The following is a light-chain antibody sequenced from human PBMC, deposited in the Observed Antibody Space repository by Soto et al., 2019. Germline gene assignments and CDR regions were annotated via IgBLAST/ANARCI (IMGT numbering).Light chain of an antibody. CDR2: KSS. V-gene: IGKV1-5*03. J-gene: IGKJ1*01. CDR3: QQYNSYSQT. CDR1: QTVSIW. Sequence: IQMNQSPSSLSFSVGYSITISCRASQTVSIWLAWYQQKPGRAPKLLIYKSSILESGVPSRFSGSGSGTEFTLTISSLQPDDFATYYCQQYNSYSQTFGQGTKVDIK.